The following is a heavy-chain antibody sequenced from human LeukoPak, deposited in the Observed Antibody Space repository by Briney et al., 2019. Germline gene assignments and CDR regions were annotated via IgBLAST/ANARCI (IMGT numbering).Heavy chain of an antibody. V-gene: IGHV3-30*02. CDR3: AKGRGRYSGYVGVREYYFDY. CDR1: GFTFSSSG. D-gene: IGHD5-12*01. J-gene: IGHJ4*02. Sequence: PGGSLRLSCAASGFTFSSSGMHWVRQAPGKGLEWVTFIRYDGSNKYYADSVKGRFTISRDNSKNTLYLQMNSLRAEDTAVYYCAKGRGRYSGYVGVREYYFDYWGQGTLVTVSS. CDR2: IRYDGSNK.